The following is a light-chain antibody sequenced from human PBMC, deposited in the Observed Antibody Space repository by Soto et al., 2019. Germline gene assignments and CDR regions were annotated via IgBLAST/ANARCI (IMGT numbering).Light chain of an antibody. CDR3: SSYTSSSTYV. CDR2: DVT. V-gene: IGLV2-14*03. CDR1: SSDVGGYNY. Sequence: QSVLTQPASVSGSPGQSITISCTGTSSDVGGYNYVSWYQHHPGKAPKLIIYDVTNRPSGVPNPFSGSKSGNTASLTISGLQAEDEADYYCSSYTSSSTYVFGTGTKVTVL. J-gene: IGLJ1*01.